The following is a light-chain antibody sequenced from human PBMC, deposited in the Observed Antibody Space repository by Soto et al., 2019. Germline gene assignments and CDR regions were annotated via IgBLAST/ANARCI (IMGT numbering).Light chain of an antibody. CDR2: RNN. Sequence: QYVLTQPPSASGTPGQRVTISCSGSSSNIGSNYVYWYQQLPGTAPKLLIYRNNQRPSGVPDRFSGSKSGTSASLATSGLRSEDEADYYCAAWDDSLSGAVFGGGTQLTVL. J-gene: IGLJ7*01. V-gene: IGLV1-47*01. CDR3: AAWDDSLSGAV. CDR1: SSNIGSNY.